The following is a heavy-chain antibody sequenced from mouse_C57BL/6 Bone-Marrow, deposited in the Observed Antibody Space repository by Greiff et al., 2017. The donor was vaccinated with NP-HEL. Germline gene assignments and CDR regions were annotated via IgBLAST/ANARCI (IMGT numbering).Heavy chain of an antibody. CDR2: INPSSGYT. CDR1: GYTFTSYT. D-gene: IGHD1-1*01. J-gene: IGHJ2*01. V-gene: IGHV1-4*01. Sequence: VQLQQSGAELARPGASVKMSCKASGYTFTSYTMHWVKQRPGQGLEWIGYINPSSGYTKYNQKFKDKATLTADKSSSTAYMQLSSLTSEDSAVYCCAPTVVAPLDYWGQGTTLTVSS. CDR3: APTVVAPLDY.